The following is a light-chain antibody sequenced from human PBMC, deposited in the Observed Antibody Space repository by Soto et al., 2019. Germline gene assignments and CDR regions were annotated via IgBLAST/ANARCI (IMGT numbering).Light chain of an antibody. Sequence: EIVMTQSQATLSVSPGERATLSCRASQSVYSNLAWYQQKPGQAPRLLIYGTSTRATGIPARFSGSGSGTEFSLTISSLQSEDFAVYYCQQYNNWPLTFGGGTKVEIK. J-gene: IGKJ4*01. V-gene: IGKV3-15*01. CDR3: QQYNNWPLT. CDR2: GTS. CDR1: QSVYSN.